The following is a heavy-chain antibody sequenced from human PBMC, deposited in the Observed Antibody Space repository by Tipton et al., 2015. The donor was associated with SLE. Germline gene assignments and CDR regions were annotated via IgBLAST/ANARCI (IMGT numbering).Heavy chain of an antibody. J-gene: IGHJ4*02. CDR1: GFTFSSYG. D-gene: IGHD5/OR15-5a*01. CDR3: ARVPRGRLYEGFDY. CDR2: ISSSGSTI. V-gene: IGHV3-48*03. Sequence: GSLRLSCAASGFTFSSYGMHWVRQAPGKGLEWVSYISSSGSTIYYADSVKGRFTISRDNAKNSLYLQMNSLRAEDTAVYYCARVPRGRLYEGFDYWGQGTLVTVSS.